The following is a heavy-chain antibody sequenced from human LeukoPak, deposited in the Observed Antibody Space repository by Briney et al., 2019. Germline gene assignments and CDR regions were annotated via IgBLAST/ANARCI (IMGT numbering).Heavy chain of an antibody. Sequence: GGSLRLSCAVSELTFDDYTMHWVRQAPGKGLEWVSGISWDGGSTYYTDSVKGRFAISRDNRKNSLYLQMNSLRTEDTALYFCAKLAVAATIHDHWGQGTLVTVSS. V-gene: IGHV3-43*01. J-gene: IGHJ4*02. CDR1: ELTFDDYT. D-gene: IGHD6-19*01. CDR3: AKLAVAATIHDH. CDR2: ISWDGGST.